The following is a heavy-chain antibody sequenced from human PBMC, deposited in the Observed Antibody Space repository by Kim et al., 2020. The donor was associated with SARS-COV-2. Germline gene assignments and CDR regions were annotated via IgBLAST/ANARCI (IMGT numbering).Heavy chain of an antibody. CDR1: GFTFGTYG. CDR2: ISGSGGTT. J-gene: IGHJ4*02. CDR3: AKRRSGRSHFSDD. Sequence: GGSLRLSCAASGFTFGTYGMSWVRQVPGKGLEWVSGISGSGGTTYYADSVKGRFSISRDNSKNTLYLQMNSLRAEDTATYYCAKRRSGRSHFSDDWGQGTLVTVSP. V-gene: IGHV3-23*01. D-gene: IGHD3-16*01.